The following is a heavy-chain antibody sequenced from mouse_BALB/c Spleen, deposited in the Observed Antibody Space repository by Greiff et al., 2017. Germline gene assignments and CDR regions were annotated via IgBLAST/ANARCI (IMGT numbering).Heavy chain of an antibody. Sequence: EVQGVESGGGLVKPGGSLKLSCAASGFTFSDYYMYWVRQTPEKRLEWVATISDGGSYTYYPDSVKGRFTISRDNAKNNLYLQMSSLKSEDTAMYYCARHYDYDARGYYYAMDYWGQGTSVTVSS. J-gene: IGHJ4*01. D-gene: IGHD2-4*01. CDR2: ISDGGSYT. V-gene: IGHV5-4*02. CDR3: ARHYDYDARGYYYAMDY. CDR1: GFTFSDYY.